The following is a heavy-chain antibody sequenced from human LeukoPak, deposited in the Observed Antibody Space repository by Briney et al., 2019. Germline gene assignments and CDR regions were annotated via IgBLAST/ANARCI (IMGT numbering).Heavy chain of an antibody. J-gene: IGHJ4*02. D-gene: IGHD1-26*01. CDR2: ISAYNDNT. Sequence: ASVKVSCKASGYTFTNYDISWVRQAPGQGLEWMGWISAYNDNTNYAQKLQGRVTKTTDTSTSTAYMELRSLRSDDTAVYYCAREHSGSYSQPLDYFDYWGQGTLVTVSS. V-gene: IGHV1-18*01. CDR3: AREHSGSYSQPLDYFDY. CDR1: GYTFTNYD.